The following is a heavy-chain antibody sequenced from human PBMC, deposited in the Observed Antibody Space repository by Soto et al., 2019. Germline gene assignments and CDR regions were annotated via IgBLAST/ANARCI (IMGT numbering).Heavy chain of an antibody. Sequence: ASVKVSCKASGYTFTGYYMHWVRQAPGQGLEWMGWINPNSGGTNYAQKLQGRVTMTRDTSISTAYMELRSLRSDDTAVYYCARGITIFGVVIMFDYWGQGTLVTVSS. CDR3: ARGITIFGVVIMFDY. CDR2: INPNSGGT. V-gene: IGHV1-2*02. CDR1: GYTFTGYY. J-gene: IGHJ4*02. D-gene: IGHD3-3*01.